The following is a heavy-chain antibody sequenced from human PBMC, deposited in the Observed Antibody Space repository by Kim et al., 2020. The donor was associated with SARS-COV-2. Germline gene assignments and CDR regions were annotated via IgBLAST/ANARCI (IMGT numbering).Heavy chain of an antibody. V-gene: IGHV3-21*01. CDR2: IGGSTNYI. J-gene: IGHJ6*02. Sequence: GGSLRLSCAASGFAFGTHSMNWVRQAPGKGLEWVSSIGGSTNYIYYADSVKGRFTISRDNAKNSLYLQMSSLRAEDTAVYYCARGGYCSSTSCYFYYYALDVGGQGTTVTVSS. D-gene: IGHD2-2*01. CDR3: ARGGYCSSTSCYFYYYALDV. CDR1: GFAFGTHS.